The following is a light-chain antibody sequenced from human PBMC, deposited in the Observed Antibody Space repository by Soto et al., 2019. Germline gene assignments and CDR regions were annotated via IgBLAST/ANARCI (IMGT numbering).Light chain of an antibody. CDR2: DAS. Sequence: EIVLTHSPGTLSLSPWEIATLSCRASQSLSSSYLAWYQQKPGQAPRLLIYDASNRATGIPARFSGSGSGTDFTLTISSLEPEDFAVYYCQQRSNWPPITVGQGTRLEIK. CDR3: QQRSNWPPIT. CDR1: QSLSSSY. V-gene: IGKV3-11*01. J-gene: IGKJ5*01.